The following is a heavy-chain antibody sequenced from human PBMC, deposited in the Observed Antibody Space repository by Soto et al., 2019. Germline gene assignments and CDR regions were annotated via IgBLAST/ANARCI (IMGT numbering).Heavy chain of an antibody. Sequence: EVQLLESGGGLVQPGGSLRLSCAASGFTFNSYVINWVRQAPGKGLEWVSSISGSGGGRYYADSVKGRFSISRDNSKNTLYLEMNSLRVEDTAVYYCAKREGPYCGGDCFVDWGQGTLVTVSS. CDR1: GFTFNSYV. CDR3: AKREGPYCGGDCFVD. D-gene: IGHD2-21*02. V-gene: IGHV3-23*01. CDR2: ISGSGGGR. J-gene: IGHJ4*02.